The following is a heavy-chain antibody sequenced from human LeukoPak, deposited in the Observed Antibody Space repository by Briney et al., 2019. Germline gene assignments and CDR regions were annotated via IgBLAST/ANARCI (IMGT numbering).Heavy chain of an antibody. Sequence: GGSLRLSCAASGFTFSNYWMHWVRHAPGKGLVWVSRINTDGGGTSYADSVKGRFTISRDNAKNAVYLQMNSLRDEDTAVYYCARGLSGTIWGQGTLVTVSS. V-gene: IGHV3-74*01. CDR1: GFTFSNYW. CDR3: ARGLSGTI. D-gene: IGHD1-26*01. J-gene: IGHJ4*02. CDR2: INTDGGGT.